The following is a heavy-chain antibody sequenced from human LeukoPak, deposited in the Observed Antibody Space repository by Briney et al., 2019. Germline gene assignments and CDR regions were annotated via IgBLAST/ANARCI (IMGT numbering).Heavy chain of an antibody. CDR2: IYHSGST. CDR1: GFSISTGYY. J-gene: IGHJ4*02. Sequence: SETLSLTCAVSGFSISTGYYWGWIRQPPGKELEWIGSIYHSGSTNYNPSLESRATISVDTSKNQFSLRLSSVTAADTAVYYCVRVPYYYDSGSYHPRFFDYWGQGTLVTVSS. V-gene: IGHV4-38-2*01. D-gene: IGHD3-10*01. CDR3: VRVPYYYDSGSYHPRFFDY.